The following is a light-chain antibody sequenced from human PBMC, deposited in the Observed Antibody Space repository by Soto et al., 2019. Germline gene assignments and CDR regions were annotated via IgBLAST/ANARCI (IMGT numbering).Light chain of an antibody. CDR2: DAS. Sequence: EIVLTQSPATLSLSPGERATLSCRASQSVSSYLAWYQQKPGQAPRLLIYDASNRATGIPARFSGSGSGTDFTLTISSREPEYFAVYYCQQRSNWITFGQGTRLEIK. V-gene: IGKV3-11*01. CDR1: QSVSSY. CDR3: QQRSNWIT. J-gene: IGKJ5*01.